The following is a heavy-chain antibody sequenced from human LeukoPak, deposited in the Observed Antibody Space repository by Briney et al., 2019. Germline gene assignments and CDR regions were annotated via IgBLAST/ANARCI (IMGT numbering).Heavy chain of an antibody. CDR2: ISSSSSTI. CDR3: ARDLSYYDSSGRGDYFDY. Sequence: GGSLRLSCAASGFTFSSYSMNWVRQAPGKGLEWVSYISSSSSTIYYADSVKGRFTISRDNAKNSLYLQMNSLRAEDTAVYYCARDLSYYDSSGRGDYFDYWGQGTLVTVSS. V-gene: IGHV3-48*04. J-gene: IGHJ4*02. CDR1: GFTFSSYS. D-gene: IGHD3-22*01.